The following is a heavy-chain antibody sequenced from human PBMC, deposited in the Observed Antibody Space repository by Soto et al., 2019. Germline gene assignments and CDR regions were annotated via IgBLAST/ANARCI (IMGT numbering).Heavy chain of an antibody. Sequence: GASVKVSCKASGYAFTSFGITWVRQAPGQGLEWMGWIGTYHGNTNYAQKLQGRVTMTRDTSTTTAHMELRSLTSDDTAVYYCASDRRLGANTDAHDIWGQGTMVPVSS. V-gene: IGHV1-18*01. CDR1: GYAFTSFG. J-gene: IGHJ3*02. CDR3: ASDRRLGANTDAHDI. D-gene: IGHD1-26*01. CDR2: IGTYHGNT.